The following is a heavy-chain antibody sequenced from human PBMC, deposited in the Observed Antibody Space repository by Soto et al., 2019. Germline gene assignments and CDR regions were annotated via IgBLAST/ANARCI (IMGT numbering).Heavy chain of an antibody. CDR3: AREELYTFDY. J-gene: IGHJ4*02. Sequence: GGSLRLSCVGSGFTFSNYYMSWVRQAPGKGLEWVANIARDESEEFYVDSVKGRFRISRDNAKNSLYLQMNSLRVEDTAVYFCAREELYTFDYWGQGNLVTVSS. CDR1: GFTFSNYY. D-gene: IGHD3-10*01. CDR2: IARDESEE. V-gene: IGHV3-7*01.